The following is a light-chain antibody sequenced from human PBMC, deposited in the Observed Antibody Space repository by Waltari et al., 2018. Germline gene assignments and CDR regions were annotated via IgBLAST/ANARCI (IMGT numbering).Light chain of an antibody. CDR2: DVS. Sequence: QSALTQPASVSGSPGQAIPISCTGTSSDVGGSNYVSWYQQHPGKAPKLMIYDVSKRPSGVSNRFSGSKSGNTASLTISGLQAEDEADYYCCSYAGSSTLRVFGTGTKVTVL. CDR1: SSDVGGSNY. V-gene: IGLV2-23*02. J-gene: IGLJ1*01. CDR3: CSYAGSSTLRV.